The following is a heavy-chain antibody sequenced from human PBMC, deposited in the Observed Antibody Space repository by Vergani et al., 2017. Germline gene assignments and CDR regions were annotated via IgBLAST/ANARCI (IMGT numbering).Heavy chain of an antibody. CDR3: ARFYYDSSGSYGMDV. J-gene: IGHJ6*02. V-gene: IGHV4-34*01. Sequence: QVQLQQWGAGLLQPSETLSLTCAVYGGSFSGYDWSWIRQPPGKGLEWIGAINHSGSTNYNPSLKSRVTISVDTSKNQFSMKLSSVTAVDTAVYYCARFYYDSSGSYGMDVWGQGTTVTVSS. CDR1: GGSFSGYD. CDR2: INHSGST. D-gene: IGHD3-22*01.